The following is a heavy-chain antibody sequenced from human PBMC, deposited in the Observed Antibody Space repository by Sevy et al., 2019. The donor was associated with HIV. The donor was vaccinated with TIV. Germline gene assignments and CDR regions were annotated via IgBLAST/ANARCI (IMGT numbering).Heavy chain of an antibody. D-gene: IGHD2-21*01. V-gene: IGHV3-30*02. CDR1: GFSYSSYG. Sequence: GGSLRLSCAASGFSYSSYGMHWVRQAPGRGLEWVAYIQYDGSNKDYADSVKGRFTISIDNSKNTLDLQMNSLRVEDTAVYYCVKEGGGEGGDHWGQGTLVTVSS. CDR3: VKEGGGEGGDH. CDR2: IQYDGSNK. J-gene: IGHJ4*02.